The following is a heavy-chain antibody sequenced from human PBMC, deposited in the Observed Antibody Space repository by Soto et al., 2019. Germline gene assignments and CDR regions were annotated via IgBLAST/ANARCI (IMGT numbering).Heavy chain of an antibody. CDR3: AREIDFDWDPSTDAFDI. D-gene: IGHD3-9*01. CDR2: IKQDGSEK. J-gene: IGHJ3*02. CDR1: GFTFSSYW. V-gene: IGHV3-7*01. Sequence: HPGGSLRLSCAASGFTFSSYWMSWVRQAPGKGLEWVANIKQDGSEKYYVDSVKGRFTISRDNAKNSLYLQMNSLRAEDTAVYYCAREIDFDWDPSTDAFDIWGQGTMVTVSS.